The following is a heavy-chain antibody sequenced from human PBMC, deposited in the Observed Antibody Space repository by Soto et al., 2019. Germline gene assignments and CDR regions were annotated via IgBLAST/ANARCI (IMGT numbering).Heavy chain of an antibody. CDR1: GFTFSSYG. J-gene: IGHJ4*02. CDR2: IWYDGSNK. V-gene: IGHV3-33*01. D-gene: IGHD3-10*01. Sequence: PGVSLRLSCAASGFTFSSYGMHWVRQAPGKGLEWVAVIWYDGSNKYYADSVKGRFTISRDNSKNTLYLQTNSLRAEDTAVYYCARDIAVTMVRGLDYWGQGTLVTVSS. CDR3: ARDIAVTMVRGLDY.